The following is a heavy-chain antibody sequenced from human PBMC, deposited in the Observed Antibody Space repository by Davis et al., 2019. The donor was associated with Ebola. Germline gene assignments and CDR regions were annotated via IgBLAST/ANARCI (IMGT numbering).Heavy chain of an antibody. D-gene: IGHD4-11*01. Sequence: AASVKVSCKASGGTFSSYAISWVRQAPGQGLEWMGWINPNSGGTNYAQKFQGWVTMTRDTSISTAYMELSRLRSDDTAVYYCARGETTVTTAWFDPWGQGTLVTVSS. CDR2: INPNSGGT. CDR3: ARGETTVTTAWFDP. J-gene: IGHJ5*02. V-gene: IGHV1-2*04. CDR1: GGTFSSYA.